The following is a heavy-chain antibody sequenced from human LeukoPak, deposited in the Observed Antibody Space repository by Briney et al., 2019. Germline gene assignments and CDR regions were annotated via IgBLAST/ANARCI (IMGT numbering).Heavy chain of an antibody. V-gene: IGHV3-30*04. D-gene: IGHD6-19*01. Sequence: GGSLRLSCAASGFTFSSYAMHWVRQAPGKGLEWVAVISYDGSNKYYADSVKGRFTIPRDNSKNTLYLQMNSLRAEDTAVYYCARGLSGGPFDYWGQGTLVTVSS. J-gene: IGHJ4*02. CDR1: GFTFSSYA. CDR2: ISYDGSNK. CDR3: ARGLSGGPFDY.